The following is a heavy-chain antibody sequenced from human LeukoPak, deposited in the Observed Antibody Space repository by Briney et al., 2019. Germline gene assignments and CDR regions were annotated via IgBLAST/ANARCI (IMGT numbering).Heavy chain of an antibody. CDR2: TYYRSKWYN. CDR1: VESVSSNSGV. CDR3: ARDAPGSSYFDY. V-gene: IGHV6-1*01. D-gene: IGHD1-26*01. J-gene: IGHJ4*02. Sequence: SQTLSLTCAISVESVSSNSGVWSWIRQSPSRGHEWLGRTYYRSKWYNHYAVSVKSRITINPDTSKNQFSLQLNSVSPEDTAVYYCARDAPGSSYFDYWGQGTLVTVSS.